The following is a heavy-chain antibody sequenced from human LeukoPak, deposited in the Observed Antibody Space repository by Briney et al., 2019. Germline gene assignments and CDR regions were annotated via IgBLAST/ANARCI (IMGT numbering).Heavy chain of an antibody. D-gene: IGHD1-14*01. V-gene: IGHV4-39*01. CDR3: ARLVSNRHFDY. J-gene: IGHJ4*02. CDR2: IYYSGST. CDR1: GGSISSSSYY. Sequence: PSETLSLTCTVSGGSISSSSYYWGWIRQPPGKGLEWIGSIYYSGSTYYNPSLKSRVTISVDTSKNQFSLKLSSVTAADTAVYYCARLVSNRHFDYWGQGTLVTVSS.